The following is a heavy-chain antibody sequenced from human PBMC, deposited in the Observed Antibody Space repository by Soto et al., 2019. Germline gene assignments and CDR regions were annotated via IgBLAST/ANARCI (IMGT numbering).Heavy chain of an antibody. CDR1: GFTFISYA. CDR3: ARLRVVAALDFFDY. Sequence: PGGSLRLSCAASGFTFISYAMSWVLQAPWKGLEWVSAISGSGGSTYYADSVKGRFTISRDNSKNTLYLQMNSLRAEDTAVYYCARLRVVAALDFFDYWGQGTLVTVSS. V-gene: IGHV3-23*01. CDR2: ISGSGGST. D-gene: IGHD2-15*01. J-gene: IGHJ4*02.